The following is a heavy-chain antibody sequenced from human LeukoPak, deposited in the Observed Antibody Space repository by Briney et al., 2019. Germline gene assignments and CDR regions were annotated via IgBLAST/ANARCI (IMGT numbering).Heavy chain of an antibody. Sequence: GGSLRLSCAASGFTFGSYSMNWVRQAPGKGLEWVSSLSSSSSYIDYADSVKGRFTISRDNSKSTLYLQINSLRAEDTAVYYCAKDPFHWGTIYFDYWGQGTLVTVSS. J-gene: IGHJ4*02. CDR1: GFTFGSYS. D-gene: IGHD7-27*01. V-gene: IGHV3-21*04. CDR3: AKDPFHWGTIYFDY. CDR2: LSSSSSYI.